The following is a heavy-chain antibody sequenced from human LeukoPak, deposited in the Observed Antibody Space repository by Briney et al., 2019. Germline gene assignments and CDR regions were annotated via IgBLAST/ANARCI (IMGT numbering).Heavy chain of an antibody. J-gene: IGHJ5*02. V-gene: IGHV4-38-2*01. CDR2: IYHSGST. Sequence: SETLSLTCAVSGYSISSGYYWGWIRQPPGKGLEWIGSIYHSGSTYYNPSLKSRVTISVDTSKNQFSLKLSSVTAADTAVYYCATLKLGYCSSTSCPISNWFDPWVQGTLVTVSS. D-gene: IGHD2-2*01. CDR1: GYSISSGYY. CDR3: ATLKLGYCSSTSCPISNWFDP.